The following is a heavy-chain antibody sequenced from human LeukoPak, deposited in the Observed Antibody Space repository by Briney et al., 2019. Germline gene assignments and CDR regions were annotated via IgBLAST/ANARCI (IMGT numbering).Heavy chain of an antibody. D-gene: IGHD3-22*01. J-gene: IGHJ4*02. CDR2: IYYSGST. V-gene: IGHV4-59*12. CDR3: ARDGSSYYYDSSGYYD. Sequence: SETLSLTCTVSGGSISSYYWSWIRQPPGKGLEWIGYIYYSGSTNYNPSLKSRVTISVDTSKNQFSLKLSSVTAADTAVYYCARDGSSYYYDSSGYYDWGQGTLVTVSS. CDR1: GGSISSYY.